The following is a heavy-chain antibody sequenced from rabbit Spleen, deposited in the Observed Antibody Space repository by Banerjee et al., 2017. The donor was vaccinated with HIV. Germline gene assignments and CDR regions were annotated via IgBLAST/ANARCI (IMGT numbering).Heavy chain of an antibody. Sequence: QSLEESGGDLVKPGASLTLTCTASGFSFSDREVMCWVRQAPGKGLQWIACINAYTNKPVYATWAKGRFTISRTSSTTVTLQMTSLTAADTATYFCARDLPTVVGWNFKLWGPGTLVTVS. D-gene: IGHD1-1*01. CDR3: ARDLPTVVGWNFKL. V-gene: IGHV1S40*01. CDR1: GFSFSDREV. CDR2: INAYTNKP. J-gene: IGHJ4*01.